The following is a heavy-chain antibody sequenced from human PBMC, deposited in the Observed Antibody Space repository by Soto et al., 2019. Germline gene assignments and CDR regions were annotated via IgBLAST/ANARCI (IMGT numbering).Heavy chain of an antibody. J-gene: IGHJ3*02. Sequence: SETLSLTCTVSGGSISSYYWSWIRQPAGKGLEWIGRIYASGSTNYNPSLKSRVTMSVDTSKNQFSLKLGAVTAADTAVYYCARVELITFGGVLVPRGAFDIWGQGTMVTVSS. CDR2: IYASGST. CDR1: GGSISSYY. V-gene: IGHV4-4*07. CDR3: ARVELITFGGVLVPRGAFDI. D-gene: IGHD3-16*02.